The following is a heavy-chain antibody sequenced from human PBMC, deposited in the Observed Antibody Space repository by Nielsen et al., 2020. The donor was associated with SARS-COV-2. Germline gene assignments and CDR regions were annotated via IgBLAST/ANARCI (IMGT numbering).Heavy chain of an antibody. D-gene: IGHD3-10*01. CDR2: ISSSSSYI. CDR1: GFTFSSYS. V-gene: IGHV3-21*01. Sequence: GESLKISCAASGFTFSSYSMNWVRQAPGKGLEWVSSISSSSSYIYYADSVKGRFTISRDNAKNSLYLQMNSLRAEDTAVYYCARDGSYYGSGSLDLWGRGTLVTVSS. CDR3: ARDGSYYGSGSLDL. J-gene: IGHJ2*01.